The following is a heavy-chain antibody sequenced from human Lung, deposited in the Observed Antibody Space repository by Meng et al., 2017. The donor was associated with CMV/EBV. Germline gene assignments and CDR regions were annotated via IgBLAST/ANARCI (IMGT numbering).Heavy chain of an antibody. Sequence: QGQPQEAGPGLVKPSGTPSLTCAVSGGSIGSSNWWSWGRQPPGKGLEWIGEIYHSGSTNYNPSLKSRVTISVDKSKNQFSLKLSSVTAADTAVYYCASFPPPGKQWLVTDYWGQGTLVTVSS. D-gene: IGHD6-19*01. CDR3: ASFPPPGKQWLVTDY. CDR2: IYHSGST. J-gene: IGHJ4*02. V-gene: IGHV4-4*02. CDR1: GGSIGSSNW.